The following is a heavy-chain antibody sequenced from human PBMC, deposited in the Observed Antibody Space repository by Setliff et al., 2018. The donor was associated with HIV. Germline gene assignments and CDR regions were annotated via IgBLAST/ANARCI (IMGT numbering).Heavy chain of an antibody. J-gene: IGHJ6*01. V-gene: IGHV4-39*07. CDR3: ARAMRGVVVTNMYYYYGMDV. CDR1: GGSISSSSYY. Sequence: PSETLSLTCTVSGGSISSSSYYWGWIRQPPGKGLEWIGSIYHSGSTYYNPSLKSRVTISVDTSKNQFSLKLSSVTAADTAVYYCARAMRGVVVTNMYYYYGMDVWG. CDR2: IYHSGST. D-gene: IGHD2-21*02.